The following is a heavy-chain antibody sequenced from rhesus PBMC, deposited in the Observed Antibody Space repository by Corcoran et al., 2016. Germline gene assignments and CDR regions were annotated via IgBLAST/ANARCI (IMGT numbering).Heavy chain of an antibody. CDR3: ASQNYSGSYYYTFDY. Sequence: QLQLQESGPGLVKPSETLSVTCAVSGGSISSSYWSWIRQAPGKGLEWIGYIYGSGSSTNYNPSLKSRVTLSVDTSKNQLSLKLSSVTTADTAVYYCASQNYSGSYYYTFDYWGQGVLVTVSS. J-gene: IGHJ4*01. D-gene: IGHD3-16*01. V-gene: IGHV4-169*01. CDR1: GGSISSSY. CDR2: IYGSGSST.